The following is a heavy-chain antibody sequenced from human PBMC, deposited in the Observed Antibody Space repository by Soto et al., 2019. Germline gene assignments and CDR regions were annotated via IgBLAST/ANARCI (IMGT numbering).Heavy chain of an antibody. J-gene: IGHJ6*02. V-gene: IGHV4-30-4*01. CDR1: GGSISSGDYY. D-gene: IGHD3-3*01. CDR3: AREGRPYYDFWSGSTPYYGMDV. CDR2: IYYSGST. Sequence: PSETLSLTCTVSGGSISSGDYYWSWIRQPPGKGLEWIGYIYYSGSTYYNPSLKSRVTISVDTSKNQFSLKLSSVTAADTAVYYCAREGRPYYDFWSGSTPYYGMDVWGQGTTVT.